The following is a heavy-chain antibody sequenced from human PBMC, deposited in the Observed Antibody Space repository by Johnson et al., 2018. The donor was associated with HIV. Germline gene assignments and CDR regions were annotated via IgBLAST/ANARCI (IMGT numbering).Heavy chain of an antibody. CDR1: GFTFSSYA. CDR2: ISYDGSNK. V-gene: IGHV3-30*04. D-gene: IGHD3-9*01. Sequence: QVQLVESGGGVVQPGRSLRLSCAASGFTFSSYAMHWVRQAPGQGLEWVAVISYDGSNKYYADSVEGRFTISSDNSKNTLDLQMNSLRAEDTVVYYCARDGRDLVTRGAFDVWGQGTVVTVSS. J-gene: IGHJ3*01. CDR3: ARDGRDLVTRGAFDV.